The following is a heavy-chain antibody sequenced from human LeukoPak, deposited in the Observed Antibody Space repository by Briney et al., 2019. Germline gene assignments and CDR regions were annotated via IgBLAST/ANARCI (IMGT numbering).Heavy chain of an antibody. Sequence: GASVKVSCKASGYTFTSYYMHWVRQAPGQGLESMGIINPSGGSTSYAQKFQGRVTMTRDISTSTVYMEPSSLRSEDTAVYYCARVPWRRDGYTYWGQGTLVTVSS. CDR3: ARVPWRRDGYTY. CDR2: INPSGGST. J-gene: IGHJ4*02. D-gene: IGHD5-24*01. V-gene: IGHV1-46*01. CDR1: GYTFTSYY.